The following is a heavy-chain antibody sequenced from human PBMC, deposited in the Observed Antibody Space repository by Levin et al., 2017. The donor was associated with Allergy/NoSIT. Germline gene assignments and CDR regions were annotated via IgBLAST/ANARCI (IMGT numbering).Heavy chain of an antibody. CDR1: GFTFSSYA. D-gene: IGHD2-15*01. CDR2: ISGSGGST. J-gene: IGHJ4*02. Sequence: GGSLRLSCAASGFTFSSYAMSWVRQAPGKGLEWVSAISGSGGSTYYADSVKGRFTISRDNSKNTLYLQMNSLRAEDTAVYYCAKDFLVVVAATSFDYWGQGTLVTVSS. CDR3: AKDFLVVVAATSFDY. V-gene: IGHV3-23*01.